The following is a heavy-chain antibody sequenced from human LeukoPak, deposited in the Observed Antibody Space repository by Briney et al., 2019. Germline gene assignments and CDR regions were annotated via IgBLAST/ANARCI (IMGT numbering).Heavy chain of an antibody. D-gene: IGHD3-10*01. CDR2: ISDSGGST. CDR1: GITLSNYG. V-gene: IGHV3-23*01. J-gene: IGHJ4*02. Sequence: GGSLRLSCAVSGITLSNYGMSWVRQAPGKGLEWVAGISDSGGSTNYADSVKGRFTISRDNSKNTLYLQMNSLRAEDTAVYYCAKDQHSYYYGPSPLDYWGQGTLVTVSS. CDR3: AKDQHSYYYGPSPLDY.